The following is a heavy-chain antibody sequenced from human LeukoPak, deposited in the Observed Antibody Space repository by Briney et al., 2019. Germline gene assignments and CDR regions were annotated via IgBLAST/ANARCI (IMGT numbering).Heavy chain of an antibody. CDR2: YSTSSSHI. V-gene: IGHV3-21*01. CDR1: GFTFSSYS. J-gene: IGHJ3*02. CDR3: TRSDAFDI. Sequence: GGSLTLSCAASGFTFSSYSMNWVRQAPGKGLEWVSSYSTSSSHIYYADSVKGRFTISRDNAKNSLYLQMNSLRAEDTAVYYCTRSDAFDIWGQGTMVTVSS.